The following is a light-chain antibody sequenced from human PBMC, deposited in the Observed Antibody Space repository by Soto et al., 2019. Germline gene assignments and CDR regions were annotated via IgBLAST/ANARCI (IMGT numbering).Light chain of an antibody. CDR2: GAS. Sequence: EIVMTQSPATLSVSPGERATLSCRASQSVSSNLAWYQQKPGQAPRLLIYGASTRATGIPARFGGSGSGTDFTLNISSLQSEDFAVYYCQQYNFWPQTFGQGTNVEIK. CDR3: QQYNFWPQT. V-gene: IGKV3-15*01. CDR1: QSVSSN. J-gene: IGKJ1*01.